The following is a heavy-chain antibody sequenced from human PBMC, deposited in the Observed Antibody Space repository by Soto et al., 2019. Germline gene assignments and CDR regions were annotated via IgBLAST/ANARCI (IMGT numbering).Heavy chain of an antibody. CDR2: IFPADSDT. V-gene: IGHV5-51*01. J-gene: IGHJ3*01. CDR3: ARQKAAVDV. CDR1: GYSFTTYW. Sequence: GESLKISCKASGYSFTTYWIGWVRQMPGKGLEWMGIIFPADSDTRYSPSFQGQVTISADKSISTAYLQWSSLKASDTAMYYCARQKAAVDVWGQGTMVIVSS. D-gene: IGHD6-13*01.